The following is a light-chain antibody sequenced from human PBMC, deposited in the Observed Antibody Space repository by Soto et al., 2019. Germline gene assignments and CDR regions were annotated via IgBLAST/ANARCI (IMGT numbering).Light chain of an antibody. Sequence: QSVLTQPASVSGSPGQSITISCSGTSSDVGAHDFVSWYQHHPDKAPKVIIFEVTKRPSGVSNRFSGSKTGNTASLTISGLQAEDEADYYCNSYTLSRTVIFGGATKITVL. CDR2: EVT. J-gene: IGLJ2*01. CDR3: NSYTLSRTVI. V-gene: IGLV2-14*01. CDR1: SSDVGAHDF.